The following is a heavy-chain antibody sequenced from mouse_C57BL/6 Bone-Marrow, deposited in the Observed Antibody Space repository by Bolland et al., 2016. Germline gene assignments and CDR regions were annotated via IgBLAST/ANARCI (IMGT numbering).Heavy chain of an antibody. CDR3: ARLVWLLRSY. CDR2: GNT. V-gene: IGHV14-3*01. D-gene: IGHD2-3*01. J-gene: IGHJ3*01. Sequence: GNTKYAPKFQGKATITADTSSNTAYLQLSSLTSEDTAIYYCARLVWLLRSYWGQGTLV.